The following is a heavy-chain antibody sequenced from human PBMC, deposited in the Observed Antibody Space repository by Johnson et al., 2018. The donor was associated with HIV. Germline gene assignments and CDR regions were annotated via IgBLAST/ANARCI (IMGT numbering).Heavy chain of an antibody. CDR1: GFIVSNNY. J-gene: IGHJ3*02. Sequence: VQLVESGGGLIQAGGSLRLSCAASGFIVSNNYMSWVRQAPGKGLEWVSGINWNGGSTGYADSVKGRFTISRDNAKNSLYLQINSLRAEDTALYCCARGSGSYYSNAFDIWGQGTMVTVSS. CDR3: ARGSGSYYSNAFDI. V-gene: IGHV3-20*04. CDR2: INWNGGST. D-gene: IGHD1-26*01.